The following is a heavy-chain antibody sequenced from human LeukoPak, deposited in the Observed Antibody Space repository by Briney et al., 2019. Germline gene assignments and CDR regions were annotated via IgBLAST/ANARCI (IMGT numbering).Heavy chain of an antibody. J-gene: IGHJ4*02. CDR1: GFTFSSYS. CDR2: ISSSSSYI. CDR3: ASSFGVAIRDFDY. V-gene: IGHV3-21*01. D-gene: IGHD3-3*01. Sequence: GGSLRLSCAASGFTFSSYSMNWVRQAPGKGLEWVSSISSSSSYIYYADSVKGRFTISRDNAKNSLYLQMNSLRAEDTAVYYCASSFGVAIRDFDYWGQGTLVTVSS.